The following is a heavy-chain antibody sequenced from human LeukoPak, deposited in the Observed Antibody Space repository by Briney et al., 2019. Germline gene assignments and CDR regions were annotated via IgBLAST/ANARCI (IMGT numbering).Heavy chain of an antibody. CDR1: GYTFTSYG. J-gene: IGHJ6*02. Sequence: ASVKVSCKASGYTFTSYGITWVRQAPGQGLEWMGWLSAYNGNTNYAQNLQGRVTMTTDTSTSTAYMELRSLRSDDTAVYYCARVVCSGGSCYSSVPVGHYYYGMDVWGQGTTVTVSS. D-gene: IGHD2-15*01. CDR2: LSAYNGNT. V-gene: IGHV1-18*01. CDR3: ARVVCSGGSCYSSVPVGHYYYGMDV.